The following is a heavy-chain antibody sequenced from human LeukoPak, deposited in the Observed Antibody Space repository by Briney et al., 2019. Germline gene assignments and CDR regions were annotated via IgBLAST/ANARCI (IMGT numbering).Heavy chain of an antibody. D-gene: IGHD4-17*01. Sequence: GGSLRLSCAASGFTFDDYTMHWVRQAPGKGLEWVSLISWDGGSTYYADSVKGRFTISRDNAKNSLYLQMNSLRAEDTAVYYCARALGDHGVDGGFDYWGQGTLVTASS. V-gene: IGHV3-43*01. CDR3: ARALGDHGVDGGFDY. CDR2: ISWDGGST. J-gene: IGHJ4*02. CDR1: GFTFDDYT.